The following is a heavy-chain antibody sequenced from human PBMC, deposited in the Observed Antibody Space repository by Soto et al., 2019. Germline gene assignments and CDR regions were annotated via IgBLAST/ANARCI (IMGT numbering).Heavy chain of an antibody. D-gene: IGHD4-4*01. CDR2: INPSGGST. J-gene: IGHJ4*02. CDR1: GYTFSTYX. Sequence: EVXXPGASVKVSCKASGYTFSTYXXHWVXXAPGQGYEWMGRINPSGGSTTYAQKCQGRVNMTRDTSTTTVYMELSSLKSEDTAVYYCARYDYNGYYFDYWGQGTLVTVSS. CDR3: ARYDYNGYYFDY. V-gene: IGHV1-46*01.